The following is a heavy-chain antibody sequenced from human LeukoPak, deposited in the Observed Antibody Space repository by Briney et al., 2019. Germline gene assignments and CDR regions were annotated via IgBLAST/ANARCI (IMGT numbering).Heavy chain of an antibody. CDR3: ARRATIAYYYYYMDA. V-gene: IGHV4-59*01. CDR2: IYYSGST. D-gene: IGHD5-12*01. J-gene: IGHJ6*03. Sequence: PSETLSLTCTVSGGSISSYYWSWIRQPPGKGLERIGYIYYSGSTNYNPSLKSRVTISVDTSKNQFSPKLSSVTAADTAVYYCARRATIAYYYYYMDAWGKGTTVTVSS. CDR1: GGSISSYY.